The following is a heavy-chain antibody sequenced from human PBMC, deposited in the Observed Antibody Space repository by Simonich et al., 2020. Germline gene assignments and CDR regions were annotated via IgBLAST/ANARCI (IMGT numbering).Heavy chain of an antibody. CDR1: GFTFSSSA. CDR2: ITYEGSNK. CDR3: ARDIVSFGSSWYAFDI. V-gene: IGHV3-30*07. J-gene: IGHJ3*02. Sequence: QVQLVESGGGVVQPGRSLRLSCAASGFTFSSSAMHWVRQAPGKGLGWVGVITYEGSNKVHADSVKGRFTLSRENSKNTLYLQMNSLRAEDTAVYYCARDIVSFGSSWYAFDIWGQGTMVTVSS. D-gene: IGHD6-13*01.